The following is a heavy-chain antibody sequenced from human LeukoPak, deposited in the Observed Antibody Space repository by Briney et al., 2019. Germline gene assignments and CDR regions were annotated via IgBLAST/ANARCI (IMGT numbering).Heavy chain of an antibody. Sequence: SETLSLTCTVSGYSISSGFYWGWIRQPPGKGLEWIGSMYHSGNTHYNPSLKSRVTISLDTSKNQFSLNLSSVTAADTAMYYCARDTSYWFDPWGQGTLVTVSS. D-gene: IGHD3-16*02. V-gene: IGHV4-38-2*02. CDR1: GYSISSGFY. J-gene: IGHJ5*02. CDR2: MYHSGNT. CDR3: ARDTSYWFDP.